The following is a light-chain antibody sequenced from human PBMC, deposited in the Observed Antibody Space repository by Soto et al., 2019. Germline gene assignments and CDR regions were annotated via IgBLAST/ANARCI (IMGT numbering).Light chain of an antibody. Sequence: QSVLTQPPSVSAAPGQKVTISCCGSNSNIGNKDVSWYQQFPGTAPKLLIYDNNRRPSGIPDRFSASKSGTLATLAITGLQTGDEADYYCGTWDSGLSVVVFGGGTKVTVL. CDR3: GTWDSGLSVVV. J-gene: IGLJ2*01. V-gene: IGLV1-51*01. CDR1: NSNIGNKD. CDR2: DNN.